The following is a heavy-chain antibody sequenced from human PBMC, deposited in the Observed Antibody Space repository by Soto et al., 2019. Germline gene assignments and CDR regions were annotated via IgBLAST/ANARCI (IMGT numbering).Heavy chain of an antibody. D-gene: IGHD4-4*01. CDR2: IIPIFGTA. V-gene: IGHV1-69*06. J-gene: IGHJ4*02. CDR3: ARLDTVTATPDY. Sequence: SVNVSCKASGGTFSSYAISWVRQAPGQGLECMGGIIPIFGTANYAQKFQGRVTITADKSTSTAYMELSSLRSEDTAVYYCARLDTVTATPDYWGQGTLVTVSS. CDR1: GGTFSSYA.